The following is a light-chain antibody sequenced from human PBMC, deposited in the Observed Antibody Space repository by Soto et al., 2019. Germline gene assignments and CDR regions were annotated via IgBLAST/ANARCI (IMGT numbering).Light chain of an antibody. J-gene: IGKJ4*01. Sequence: DIQMTQSPSTLSASVGDRVTITCRASQSISSWLAWYQQKPGKAPNLLIFDASNLETGVPSRFSGSGSGTDFTLTISSLQPEDIATYYCQQYDNVPPALTFGGGTKVEIK. CDR1: QSISSW. CDR2: DAS. V-gene: IGKV1-33*01. CDR3: QQYDNVPPALT.